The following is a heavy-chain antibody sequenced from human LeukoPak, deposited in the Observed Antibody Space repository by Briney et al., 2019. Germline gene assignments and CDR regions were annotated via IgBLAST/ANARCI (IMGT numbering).Heavy chain of an antibody. V-gene: IGHV3-30*04. CDR3: ASRIATSFEY. D-gene: IGHD6-13*01. J-gene: IGHJ4*02. Sequence: GRSLRLSCAASGFTFSSYAMHWVRQAPGKGLEWVAFVRNDGTTKYYAESVKGRSTISRDDSKNTLYLHVSSLRAEDTAVYYCASRIATSFEYWGPGTLVTVSS. CDR1: GFTFSSYA. CDR2: VRNDGTTK.